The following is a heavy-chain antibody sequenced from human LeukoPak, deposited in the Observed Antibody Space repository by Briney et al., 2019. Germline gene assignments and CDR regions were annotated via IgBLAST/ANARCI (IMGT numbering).Heavy chain of an antibody. CDR1: GGSISSSSYY. Sequence: SETLSLTCTVSGGSISSSSYYWGWIRQPPGKGLEWIGGIYYSGSTYYNPSLKSRVTISVDTSKNQFSLKLSSVTAADTAVYYCARRNVPMVRGVTSGYNWFDPWGQGTLVTVSS. V-gene: IGHV4-39*01. CDR2: IYYSGST. J-gene: IGHJ5*02. CDR3: ARRNVPMVRGVTSGYNWFDP. D-gene: IGHD3-10*01.